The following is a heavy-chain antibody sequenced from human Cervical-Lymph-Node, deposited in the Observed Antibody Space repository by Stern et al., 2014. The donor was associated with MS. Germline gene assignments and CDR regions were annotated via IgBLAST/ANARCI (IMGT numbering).Heavy chain of an antibody. D-gene: IGHD6-6*01. CDR2: IYGGTTT. Sequence: EVHLVESGGGLAQPGGSLRLSCAASGLGVRTNYMTWVRQAPGKGLEWVSLIYGGTTTHYADSVKGRFTISRDESENILYLQMNSLRVDDTALYYCTREMAARRFDPWGQGTLVIVAA. CDR3: TREMAARRFDP. CDR1: GLGVRTNY. V-gene: IGHV3-66*01. J-gene: IGHJ5*02.